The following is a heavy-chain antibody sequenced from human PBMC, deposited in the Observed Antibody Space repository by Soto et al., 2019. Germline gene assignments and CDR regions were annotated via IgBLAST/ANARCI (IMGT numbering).Heavy chain of an antibody. V-gene: IGHV1-69*01. CDR3: XSVLRFLEXXXXXXP. J-gene: IGHJ5*02. CDR2: IIPIFGTA. Sequence: QVQLVQSGAEVKKPGSSVKVSCKASGGTFSSYAISWVRQAPGQGLEWMGGIIPIFGTANYAQKFQGRVTITADESTSTAYMELSSLRSEXXXXXXXXSVLRFLEXXXXXXPWGQG. D-gene: IGHD3-3*01. CDR1: GGTFSSYA.